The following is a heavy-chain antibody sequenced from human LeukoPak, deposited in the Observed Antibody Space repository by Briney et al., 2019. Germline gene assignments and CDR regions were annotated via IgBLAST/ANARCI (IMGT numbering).Heavy chain of an antibody. CDR2: INHGGST. Sequence: SETLSLTCAVYGGSFSGYYWSWIRQPPGKGLEWIGEINHGGSTNYNPSLKSRVTISVDTSKNQFSLKLSSVTAADTAVYYCARVGRIAAAGRDAFDIWGQGTMVTVSS. CDR3: ARVGRIAAAGRDAFDI. D-gene: IGHD6-13*01. J-gene: IGHJ3*02. CDR1: GGSFSGYY. V-gene: IGHV4-34*01.